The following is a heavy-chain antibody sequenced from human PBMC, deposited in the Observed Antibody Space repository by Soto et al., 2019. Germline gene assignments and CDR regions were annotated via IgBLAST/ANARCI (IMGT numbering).Heavy chain of an antibody. J-gene: IGHJ4*01. CDR1: GFTFRSYT. CDR3: AKDKEPDGVWDIDF. V-gene: IGHV3-23*01. D-gene: IGHD4-17*01. Sequence: GGSLRLSCAASGFTFRSYTMSWVRQAPGKGLEWVSGIIGGNGDTFYAASVTGRFTISRDISKSTLYLQMNGLRVEDTAIYYCAKDKEPDGVWDIDFWGHGTLVTVSS. CDR2: IIGGNGDT.